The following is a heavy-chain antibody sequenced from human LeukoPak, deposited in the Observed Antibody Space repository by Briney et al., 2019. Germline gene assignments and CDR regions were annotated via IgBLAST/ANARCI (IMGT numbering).Heavy chain of an antibody. Sequence: GGSLRLSCAASGFTFSSYWMHWVRQAPGKGLVWVSRIKSDGSTNYADSVKGRFTISRDNAKNTLSLQMNSLRAEDTGVYYCARAPSEIGGYYPEYFRHWGQGPLVTVSS. CDR3: ARAPSEIGGYYPEYFRH. CDR2: IKSDGST. J-gene: IGHJ1*01. V-gene: IGHV3-74*01. CDR1: GFTFSSYW. D-gene: IGHD3-22*01.